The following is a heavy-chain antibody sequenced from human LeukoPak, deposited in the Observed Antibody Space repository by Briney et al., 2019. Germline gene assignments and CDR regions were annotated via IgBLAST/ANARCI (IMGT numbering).Heavy chain of an antibody. CDR1: GFTFSSYA. V-gene: IGHV3-23*01. CDR2: ISGSGGST. CDR3: AKDRDDYVWGSYLGAFDI. D-gene: IGHD3-16*01. J-gene: IGHJ3*02. Sequence: GGSLRLSCAASGFTFSSYAISWVRQAPGKGLELVSLISGSGGSTYYADSVKGRFTISRDNSKNTLYLQMNSLRAEDTAVFYCAKDRDDYVWGSYLGAFDIWGQGTMVTVSS.